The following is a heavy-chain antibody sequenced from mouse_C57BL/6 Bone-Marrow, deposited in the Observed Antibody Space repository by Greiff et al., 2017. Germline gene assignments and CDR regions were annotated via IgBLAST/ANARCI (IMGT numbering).Heavy chain of an antibody. Sequence: QVQLQQSGPELVKPGASVKISCKASGYAFSSSWLTWVKQRPGRGLVWFGRIYLGDGDINYNGKFKGKATLTADKSSSTAYMQLSSLTSEDSAVYFCARRGLRMMDYWGQGTSVTGSA. J-gene: IGHJ4*01. CDR1: GYAFSSSW. D-gene: IGHD1-1*01. CDR2: IYLGDGDI. CDR3: ARRGLRMMDY. V-gene: IGHV1-82*01.